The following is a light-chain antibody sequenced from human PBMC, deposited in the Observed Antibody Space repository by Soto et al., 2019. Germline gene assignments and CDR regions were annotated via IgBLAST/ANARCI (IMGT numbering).Light chain of an antibody. CDR3: QQYGSPLPGT. V-gene: IGKV3-20*01. CDR1: QSVTSTY. CDR2: GAS. J-gene: IGKJ1*01. Sequence: EVVLSRSPANLSLSPGERATLSCRASQSVTSTYLAWYQQKPGQAPRLLIYGASSRATGIPDRFSGSGSGTDFTLTISRLEPEDFAVYYCQQYGSPLPGTFGQGTKVDIK.